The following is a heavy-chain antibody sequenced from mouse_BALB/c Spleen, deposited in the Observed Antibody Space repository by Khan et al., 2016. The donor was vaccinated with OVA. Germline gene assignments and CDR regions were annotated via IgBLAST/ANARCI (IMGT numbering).Heavy chain of an antibody. D-gene: IGHD1-1*01. Sequence: VQLQQSGPELVKPGASVKMSCKASGYTFTDYVMHWVKQKPGQGLEWIGYIYPYNDDTESTERFKGKATLTLDKSSNTAYMDLSSLTSADSAVDYCARSTTDYYTMGYWGQGTSVTVSS. CDR3: ARSTTDYYTMGY. V-gene: IGHV1S136*01. CDR1: GYTFTDYV. J-gene: IGHJ4*01. CDR2: IYPYNDDT.